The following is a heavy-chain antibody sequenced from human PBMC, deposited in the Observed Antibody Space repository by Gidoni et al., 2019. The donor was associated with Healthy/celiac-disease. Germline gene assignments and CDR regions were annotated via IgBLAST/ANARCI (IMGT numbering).Heavy chain of an antibody. CDR2: ISGSGGST. J-gene: IGHJ5*02. D-gene: IGHD3-9*01. Sequence: EVQLLESGGGLVQTGGSLRLSCAASGFTFSSYAMSWVRQAPGKGLEWVSAISGSGGSTYYADSVKGRFTISRDNSKNTLYLQMNSLRAEDTAVYYCAKSTEDLYYDILTGYYFAGWFDPWGQGTLVTVSS. V-gene: IGHV3-23*01. CDR1: GFTFSSYA. CDR3: AKSTEDLYYDILTGYYFAGWFDP.